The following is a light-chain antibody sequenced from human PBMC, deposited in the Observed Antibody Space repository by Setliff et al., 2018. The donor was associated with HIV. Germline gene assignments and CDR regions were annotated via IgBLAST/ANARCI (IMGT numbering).Light chain of an antibody. V-gene: IGLV2-23*02. CDR1: PSDVGGFTL. CDR2: DVS. CDR3: CSYAGSSTPYV. J-gene: IGLJ1*01. Sequence: QSVLSQPASVSGSPGQSITISCTGTPSDVGGFTLVSWYQKYPDRVPKLIIYDVSKRPSRVSDRFSGSKSANTASLTISGLQAEDEADYYCCSYAGSSTPYVFGTGTKVTVL.